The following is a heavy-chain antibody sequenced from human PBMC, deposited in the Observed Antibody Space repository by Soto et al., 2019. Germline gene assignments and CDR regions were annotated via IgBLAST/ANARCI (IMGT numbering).Heavy chain of an antibody. Sequence: AASLKVSCKASGYTFTSYGISWVRQAPGKGLEWMGWISAYNGNTNYAQKLQGRVTMTTDTSTSTAYMELRSLRSDDTAVYYCARETLGFYSSSWYEVVYWGQGTLVTVSS. J-gene: IGHJ4*02. CDR1: GYTFTSYG. CDR2: ISAYNGNT. V-gene: IGHV1-18*01. D-gene: IGHD6-13*01. CDR3: ARETLGFYSSSWYEVVY.